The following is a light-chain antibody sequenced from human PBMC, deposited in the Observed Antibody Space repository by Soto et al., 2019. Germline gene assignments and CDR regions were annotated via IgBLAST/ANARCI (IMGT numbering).Light chain of an antibody. CDR3: QQRSNWPRT. CDR2: DAS. V-gene: IGKV3-11*01. J-gene: IGKJ1*01. CDR1: QSVTSY. Sequence: EIVLTQSPATLSLSPGERATLSCRASQSVTSYLAWYQQKPGQAPRLLIYDASNRATGIPARLSGSGSGTDFNLTISSLEPEDFAVSYCQQRSNWPRTFGQGTKVEIK.